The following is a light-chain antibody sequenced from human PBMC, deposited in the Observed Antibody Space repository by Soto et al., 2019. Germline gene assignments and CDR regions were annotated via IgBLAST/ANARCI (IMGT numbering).Light chain of an antibody. CDR1: QSVGGS. CDR3: QQRSNWIT. CDR2: DTS. Sequence: EIVLTQSPATLSLFPGERATLSCRASQSVGGSLAWYQQKPGQAPRLLLYDTSSRATGIPARFSGSGSGTDFSLTISSLEPEDFAVYYCQQRSNWITFGQGTRLQ. J-gene: IGKJ5*01. V-gene: IGKV3-11*01.